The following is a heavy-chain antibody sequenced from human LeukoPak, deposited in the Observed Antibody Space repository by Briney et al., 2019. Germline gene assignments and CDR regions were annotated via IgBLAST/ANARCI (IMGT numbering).Heavy chain of an antibody. CDR2: IYHTGSA. D-gene: IGHD2-2*01. J-gene: IGHJ4*02. CDR1: GYSFTSGHY. V-gene: IGHV4-38-2*01. CDR3: ARYCTSTTCILRGFDY. Sequence: SGTLSLTCSVSGYSFTSGHYWGWIRQPPGKGLEWIANIYHTGSAHYNPSLKSRVTISVDTSKNQFSLKLSSVTAADTAVYYCARYCTSTTCILRGFDYWGQGTLVTVSS.